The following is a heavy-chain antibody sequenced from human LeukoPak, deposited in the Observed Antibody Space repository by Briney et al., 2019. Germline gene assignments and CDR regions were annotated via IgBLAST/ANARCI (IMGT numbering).Heavy chain of an antibody. Sequence: ASVKVSCKVSGYTLTELSMHWVRQAPGKGLEWMGGFDPEDGETIYAQKFQGRVTVTEDTSTDTAYMELSSLRSEDTAVYYCATPLDFWSGYYYWGQGTLVTVSS. CDR1: GYTLTELS. CDR3: ATPLDFWSGYYY. J-gene: IGHJ4*02. V-gene: IGHV1-24*01. CDR2: FDPEDGET. D-gene: IGHD3-3*01.